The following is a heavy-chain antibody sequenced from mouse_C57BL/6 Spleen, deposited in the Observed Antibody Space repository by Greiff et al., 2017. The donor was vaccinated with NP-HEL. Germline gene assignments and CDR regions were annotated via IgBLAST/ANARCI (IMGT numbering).Heavy chain of an antibody. D-gene: IGHD3-2*02. Sequence: DVQLQESGPGLVKPSQSLSLTCSVTGYSITSGYYWNWIRQFPGNKLEWMGYISYDGSNNYNPSLKNRISITRDTSKNQFFLKLNSVTTEDTATYYCARYSSVLSWLAYWGQGTLVTVSA. V-gene: IGHV3-6*01. J-gene: IGHJ3*01. CDR1: GYSITSGYY. CDR2: ISYDGSN. CDR3: ARYSSVLSWLAY.